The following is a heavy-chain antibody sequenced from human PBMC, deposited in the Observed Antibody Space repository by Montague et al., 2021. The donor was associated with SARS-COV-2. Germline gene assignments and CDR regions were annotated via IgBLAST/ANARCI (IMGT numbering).Heavy chain of an antibody. CDR2: TYYRSKWYS. J-gene: IGHJ4*02. V-gene: IGHV6-1*01. CDR3: VRYSGWFYFDF. CDR1: GDSVSSNRVA. Sequence: CAISGDSVSSNRVAWSWIRHSPSRGLEWLGRTYYRSKWYSDYAPSVRGRLTVNPDASKNEFSLELNYVTPEDTAVYYCVRYSGWFYFDFWGQGTLVTVSS. D-gene: IGHD6-19*01.